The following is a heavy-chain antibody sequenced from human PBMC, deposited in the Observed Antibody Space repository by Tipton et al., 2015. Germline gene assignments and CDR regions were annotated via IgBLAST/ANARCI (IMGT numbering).Heavy chain of an antibody. V-gene: IGHV3-23*01. D-gene: IGHD2-15*01. CDR1: GFVFGDSA. J-gene: IGHJ6*02. CDR2: IGGSGASI. CDR3: ARERLVVVAAKYYYFDMDV. Sequence: SLRLSCSASGFVFGDSAVSWVRQAPGKGLEWVSTIGGSGASIYYADSVKGRFTISRDNSKNTLYLQMNSLRAEDSAVYYCARERLVVVAAKYYYFDMDVWGQGTTVTVSS.